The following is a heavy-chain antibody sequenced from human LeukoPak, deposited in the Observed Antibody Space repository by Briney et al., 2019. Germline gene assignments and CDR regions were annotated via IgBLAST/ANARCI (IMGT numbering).Heavy chain of an antibody. CDR1: GFTFSSYA. CDR3: AREYSSGSDY. CDR2: ISYDGSNK. Sequence: PGGSLRLSCAASGFTFSSYAMHWVRQAPGKGLEWVAVISYDGSNKYYADSVKGRFTISRDNSKNTLYLQMNSLRAEDTAVYYCAREYSSGSDYWGQGTLVTVSS. D-gene: IGHD6-19*01. V-gene: IGHV3-30-3*01. J-gene: IGHJ4*02.